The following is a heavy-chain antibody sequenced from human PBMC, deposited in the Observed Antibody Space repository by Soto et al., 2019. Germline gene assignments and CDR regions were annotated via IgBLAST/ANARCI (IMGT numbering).Heavy chain of an antibody. J-gene: IGHJ6*03. V-gene: IGHV3-15*01. CDR3: TTDPGDYYYYYMDV. CDR2: IKSKTDGGTT. CDR1: GFTFSNAW. Sequence: GGSLRLSCAASGFTFSNAWMSWVRQAPGKGLEWVGRIKSKTDGGTTDYAAPVKGRFTISRDDSKNTLYLQMNSLKTEDTAVYHCTTDPGDYYYYYMDVWGKGTTVTVSS.